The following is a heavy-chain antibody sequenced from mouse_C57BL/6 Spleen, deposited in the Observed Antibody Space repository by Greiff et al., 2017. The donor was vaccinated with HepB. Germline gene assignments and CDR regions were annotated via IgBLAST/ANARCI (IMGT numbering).Heavy chain of an antibody. CDR1: GFTFSSYA. V-gene: IGHV5-9-1*02. Sequence: EVRLVESGEGLVKPGGSLKLSCAASGFTFSSYAMSWVRQTPEKRLEWVAYISSGGDYIYYADTGKGRFTISRDNARNTLYLQMSSMKSEDTAMYYCTSGGGNYYGSSYGFAYWGQGTLVTVSA. D-gene: IGHD1-1*01. CDR3: TSGGGNYYGSSYGFAY. CDR2: ISSGGDYI. J-gene: IGHJ3*01.